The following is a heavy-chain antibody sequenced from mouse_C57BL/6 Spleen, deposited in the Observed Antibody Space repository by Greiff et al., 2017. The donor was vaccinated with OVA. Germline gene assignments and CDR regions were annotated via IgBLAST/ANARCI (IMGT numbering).Heavy chain of an antibody. V-gene: IGHV1-5*01. Sequence: EVQLQESGTVLARPGASVKMSCKTSGYTFTSYWMHWVKQRPGQGLEWIGAIYPGNSDTSYNQKFKGKAKLTAVTSASTAYMGLNSLTNEDSAVYYCTRWYYGSSYVWYFDVWGTGTTVTVSS. CDR2: IYPGNSDT. CDR3: TRWYYGSSYVWYFDV. D-gene: IGHD1-1*01. CDR1: GYTFTSYW. J-gene: IGHJ1*03.